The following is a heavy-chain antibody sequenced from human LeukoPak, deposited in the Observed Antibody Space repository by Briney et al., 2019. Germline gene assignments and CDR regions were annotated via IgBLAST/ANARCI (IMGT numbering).Heavy chain of an antibody. CDR2: ISAYNGNT. Sequence: PGASVKVSCKASGYSFTRYGISWVRQAPGQGLEWMGWISAYNGNTNYAQRLQGRVTMTTNTSTSTAYMDLRSLTSDDTAVYYCARVPSGGPFDYWGQGTLVTVSS. D-gene: IGHD2-15*01. J-gene: IGHJ4*02. V-gene: IGHV1-18*01. CDR3: ARVPSGGPFDY. CDR1: GYSFTRYG.